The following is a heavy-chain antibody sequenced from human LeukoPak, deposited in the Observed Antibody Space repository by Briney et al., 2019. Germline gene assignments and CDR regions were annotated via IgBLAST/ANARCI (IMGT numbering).Heavy chain of an antibody. CDR2: IRDDGSIK. D-gene: IGHD6-19*01. CDR3: ARDPYSSGWYYYYGMDV. CDR1: GFCFNTYG. Sequence: GGSLRLSCSASGFCFNTYGMHWVRQTPGKGLEWVAFIRDDGSIKHYADFLRGRFTISRDNSKNTLYLQMNSLRAEDTAVYYCARDPYSSGWYYYYGMDVWGQGTTVTVSS. J-gene: IGHJ6*02. V-gene: IGHV3-30*02.